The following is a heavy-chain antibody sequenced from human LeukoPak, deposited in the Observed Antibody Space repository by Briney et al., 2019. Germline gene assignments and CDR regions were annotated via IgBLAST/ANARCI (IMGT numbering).Heavy chain of an antibody. CDR3: ARGGNTAMVRRPAGGAFDI. CDR1: GYTFTGYY. CDR2: INPNSGGT. V-gene: IGHV1-2*02. D-gene: IGHD5-18*01. Sequence: ASVKVSCKASGYTFTGYYMHWVRQAPGQGLEWMGWINPNSGGTNYAQKFQGRVTMTRDTSASTAYMELSSLRSEDMAVYYCARGGNTAMVRRPAGGAFDIWGQGTMVTVSS. J-gene: IGHJ3*02.